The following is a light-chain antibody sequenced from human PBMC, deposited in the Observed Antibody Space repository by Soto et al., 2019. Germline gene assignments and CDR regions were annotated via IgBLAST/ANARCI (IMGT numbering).Light chain of an antibody. CDR1: QDISIY. J-gene: IGKJ4*01. V-gene: IGKV1-33*01. CDR3: QQYDNLLLP. CDR2: DAS. Sequence: DIQMTQSPSSLSASVGDRVTITCQASQDISIYLNWYQQKPGKAPKLLIYDASNLETGVPSRFSGSGSGTDFTFTISSLQPEDIATYYCQQYDNLLLPFGRGPKVEIQ.